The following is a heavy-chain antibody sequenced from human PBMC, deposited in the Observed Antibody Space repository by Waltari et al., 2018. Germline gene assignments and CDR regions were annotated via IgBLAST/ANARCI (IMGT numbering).Heavy chain of an antibody. Sequence: QVQLQQWGARLLKPSETLSLTCAVYGWSFSGYYWSWIRQPPGKGLEWIGEINHSGSTNYNPSLKSRVTISVDTSKNQFSLKLSSVTAADTAVYYCARYYYDSSGNHYFDYWGQGTLVTVSS. CDR1: GWSFSGYY. CDR2: INHSGST. V-gene: IGHV4-34*01. J-gene: IGHJ4*02. D-gene: IGHD3-22*01. CDR3: ARYYYDSSGNHYFDY.